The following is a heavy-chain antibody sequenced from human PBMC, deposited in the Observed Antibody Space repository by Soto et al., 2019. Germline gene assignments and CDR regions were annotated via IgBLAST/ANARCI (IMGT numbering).Heavy chain of an antibody. Sequence: EVQLVESGGVLVQPGGSLRLSCAVSGFTFNNYWMSWVRQAPGKGLEWVANIKQDGNEKYYVDSVKGRFTISRDNAKNALYLQMNSLRADDTAVYYCTRITSLAGVYWGQGTLVTVSS. CDR3: TRITSLAGVY. V-gene: IGHV3-7*05. CDR2: IKQDGNEK. CDR1: GFTFNNYW. J-gene: IGHJ4*02. D-gene: IGHD3-10*01.